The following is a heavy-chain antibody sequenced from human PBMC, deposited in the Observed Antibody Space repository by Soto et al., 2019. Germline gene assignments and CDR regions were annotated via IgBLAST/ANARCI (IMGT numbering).Heavy chain of an antibody. CDR1: GFSLSTSGVG. CDR2: IYWDDDK. Sequence: QITLKESGPTLVKPTQTLTLTCTFSGFSLSTSGVGVGWIRQPPGKALEWLALIYWDDDKRYSTSLKSRLTITKDTSKNQVVLTITNMDPVDTATYYCAHVYGGYDNFDYWGQGTLVTVSS. V-gene: IGHV2-5*02. CDR3: AHVYGGYDNFDY. D-gene: IGHD5-12*01. J-gene: IGHJ4*02.